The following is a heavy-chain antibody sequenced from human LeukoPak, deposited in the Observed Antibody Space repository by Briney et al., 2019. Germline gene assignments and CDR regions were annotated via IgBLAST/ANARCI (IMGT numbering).Heavy chain of an antibody. J-gene: IGHJ6*02. CDR3: ARPWGV. Sequence: GSLRLSCAASGFTFSSYAMSWVRQAPGKGLEWIGSIYYSGSTYYNPSLKSRVTISVDTSKNQFSLKLSSVTAADTAVYYCARPWGVWGQGTTVTVSS. CDR1: GFTFSSYA. V-gene: IGHV4-39*01. D-gene: IGHD3-16*01. CDR2: IYYSGST.